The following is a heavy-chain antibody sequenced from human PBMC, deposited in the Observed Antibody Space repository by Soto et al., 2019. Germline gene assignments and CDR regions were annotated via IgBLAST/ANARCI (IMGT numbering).Heavy chain of an antibody. V-gene: IGHV1-3*01. Sequence: ASVKVSCKTSGYTFTNHFIHWARQAPGQRPMWMGCINPVNGDTKYSQNFQDRLTFGRDTSASSAYMELTSLRSEDTAVYYSGSTYYNPSLKSRVTISVDTSKNQFSLKLSSVTAADTAVYYCARGGEGYCSSTSCPVQYYYYYYMDVWGKGTTVTVSS. J-gene: IGHJ6*03. D-gene: IGHD2-21*02. CDR3: GSTYYNPSLKSRVTISVDTSKNQFSLKLSSVTAADTAVYYCARGGEGYCSSTSCPVQYYYYYYMDV. CDR1: GYTFTNHF. CDR2: INPVNGDT.